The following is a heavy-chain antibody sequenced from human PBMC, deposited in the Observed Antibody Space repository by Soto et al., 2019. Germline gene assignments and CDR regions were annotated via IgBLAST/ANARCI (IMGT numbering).Heavy chain of an antibody. CDR2: IDWDDDK. V-gene: IGHV2-70*11. CDR3: ARSRLVGASSWFDP. D-gene: IGHD1-26*01. CDR1: GFSLSTSGMC. Sequence: SGPTLVNPTQTLTLTCTFSGFSLSTSGMCVSWIRQPPGKALEWLARIDWDDDKYYSTSLKTRLTISKDTSKNQVVLTMTNMAPLDTATYYCARSRLVGASSWFDPWGRGTLVTVSS. J-gene: IGHJ5*02.